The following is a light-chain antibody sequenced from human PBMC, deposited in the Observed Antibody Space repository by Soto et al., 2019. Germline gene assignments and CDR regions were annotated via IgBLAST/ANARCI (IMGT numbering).Light chain of an antibody. CDR3: EQYDSSPYT. CDR2: GAS. J-gene: IGKJ2*01. V-gene: IGKV3-20*01. CDR1: QSVSSTY. Sequence: EIVLTQSPGTLSLSPGERATLSCRASQSVSSTYFAWYQHKPGQAPRLLIYGASSRETGIPDTFSGSGSGTDFTLTINRLEPEDFAVYYCEQYDSSPYTFGQGTKLEMK.